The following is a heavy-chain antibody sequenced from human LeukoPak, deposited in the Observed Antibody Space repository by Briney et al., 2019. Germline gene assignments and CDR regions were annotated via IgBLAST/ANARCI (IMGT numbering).Heavy chain of an antibody. CDR2: IVVGSGNT. J-gene: IGHJ5*02. Sequence: TSVKVSCKASGFTFTSSAMQWVRQARGQRLEWIGWIVVGSGNTNYAQKFQERATITRDMSTSTAYMELSSLRSEDTAVYFCARDMLAVPSNWFDPWGQGTLVTVSS. CDR3: ARDMLAVPSNWFDP. V-gene: IGHV1-58*02. D-gene: IGHD2-8*01. CDR1: GFTFTSSA.